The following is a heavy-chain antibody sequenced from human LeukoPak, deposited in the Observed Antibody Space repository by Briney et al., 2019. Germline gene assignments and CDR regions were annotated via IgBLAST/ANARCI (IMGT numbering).Heavy chain of an antibody. CDR3: ARWRGYYYYYYGMVV. D-gene: IGHD3-10*01. CDR2: IYYSGST. CDR1: GGSISSYY. V-gene: IGHV4-59*01. Sequence: PSETLSLTCTVSGGSISSYYWSWIRQPPGKGLEWIGYIYYSGSTNYNPSLKSRVTISVDTSKNQFSLKLSSVAAADTAVYYCARWRGYYYYYYGMVVWGQGTTVTVSS. J-gene: IGHJ6*02.